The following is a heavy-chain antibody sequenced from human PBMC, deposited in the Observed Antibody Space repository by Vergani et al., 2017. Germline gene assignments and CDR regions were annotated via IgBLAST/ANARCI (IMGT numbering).Heavy chain of an antibody. CDR3: ADLYGDDRFSPF. Sequence: EVQLLESGGGLVQPWGSLRLSCAASGFTFSTYAMTWVRQAPGKGLEWVSTISSDGGSTYYADSVKGRFTISRDNSKNTLSLQMNSLTAEDTAMYYCADLYGDDRFSPFWGQGTLVTVSS. D-gene: IGHD2-21*01. V-gene: IGHV3-23*01. CDR1: GFTFSTYA. J-gene: IGHJ4*02. CDR2: ISSDGGST.